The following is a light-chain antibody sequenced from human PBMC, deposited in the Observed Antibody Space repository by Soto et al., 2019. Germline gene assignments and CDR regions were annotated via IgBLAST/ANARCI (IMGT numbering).Light chain of an antibody. CDR1: QSVSSY. Sequence: EIVLTQSPATLSLSPGQRATLSCRASQSVSSYLAWYQQKPGQAPRLLIHGASTRATGFPARFSGSGSGTDFTLTISSLQPEDFATYYCQQLNSYPITFGQGTRLEIK. CDR2: GAS. V-gene: IGKV3-11*01. J-gene: IGKJ5*01. CDR3: QQLNSYPIT.